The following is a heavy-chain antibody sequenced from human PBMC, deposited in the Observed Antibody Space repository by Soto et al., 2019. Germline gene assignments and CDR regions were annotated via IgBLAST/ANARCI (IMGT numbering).Heavy chain of an antibody. V-gene: IGHV4-30-2*01. Sequence: QLQLQESGSGLVKPSQTLSLTCAVSGGSISSGGYSWCWIRQPPGKGLEGIGYFYHSGSTNYNPSRQVRVTMSVDRTKYQFSLKLSSVTAAATALYYCDRVPGLWGQGTLVTVSS. J-gene: IGHJ1*01. D-gene: IGHD3-10*01. CDR1: GGSISSGGYS. CDR2: FYHSGST. CDR3: DRVPGL.